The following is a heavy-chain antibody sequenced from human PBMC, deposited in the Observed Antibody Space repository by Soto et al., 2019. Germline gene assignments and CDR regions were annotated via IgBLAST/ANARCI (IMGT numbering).Heavy chain of an antibody. CDR1: GYTCTSSG. J-gene: IGHJ3*02. Sequence: ASVKVSCTASGYTCTSSGISWVRQAPGQGLEWMGWISAYNGNTNYAQKLQGRVTMTTDTSTSTAYMELRSLRSDDTAVYYCASDRRYCSSTSCYDAFDIWGQGTMVTVSS. CDR3: ASDRRYCSSTSCYDAFDI. D-gene: IGHD2-2*01. CDR2: ISAYNGNT. V-gene: IGHV1-18*01.